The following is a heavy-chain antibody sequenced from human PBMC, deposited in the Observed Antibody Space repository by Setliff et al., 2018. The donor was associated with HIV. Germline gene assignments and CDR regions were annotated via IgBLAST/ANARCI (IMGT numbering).Heavy chain of an antibody. Sequence: ASETLSLTCAVSGYSIRSGYYWGWIRQSPGKGLEWIGTMFRTGTSYYNPSLTSRVTISQDTSKNQFSLELTSVTAAEKAVYYCATVDGTRYLDYWGQGKLVTVSS. V-gene: IGHV4-38-2*01. CDR1: GYSIRSGYY. J-gene: IGHJ4*02. CDR3: ATVDGTRYLDY. D-gene: IGHD1-1*01. CDR2: MFRTGTS.